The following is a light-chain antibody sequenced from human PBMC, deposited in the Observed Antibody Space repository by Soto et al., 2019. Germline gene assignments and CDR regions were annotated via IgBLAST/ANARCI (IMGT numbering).Light chain of an antibody. J-gene: IGLJ1*01. CDR2: GNS. V-gene: IGLV1-40*01. Sequence: QSVLTQPPSVSGAPGQRVTISCTGSSSDIGAGYDVHWYQQLPGTAPKLLIYGNSNRPSGVPDRFSGSKSGTSASLAITGLQAEDEADYYCISYTDRQSYLFGTGTKVTVL. CDR1: SSDIGAGYD. CDR3: ISYTDRQSYL.